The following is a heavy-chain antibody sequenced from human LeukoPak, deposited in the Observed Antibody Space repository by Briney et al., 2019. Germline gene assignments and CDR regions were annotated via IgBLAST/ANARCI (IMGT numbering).Heavy chain of an antibody. V-gene: IGHV4-34*01. J-gene: IGHJ4*02. CDR3: ARISPIAAAGTPYFDS. CDR2: INHSGSP. Sequence: PSETLSLTCAVSGGSFSGYYWSWICQPPGKGLEWIGEINHSGSPNYNPSLKSRLTISEGMSTRQVSLKLSSVTAADTVVYYCARISPIAAAGTPYFDSWGQGTLVTVSS. D-gene: IGHD6-13*01. CDR1: GGSFSGYY.